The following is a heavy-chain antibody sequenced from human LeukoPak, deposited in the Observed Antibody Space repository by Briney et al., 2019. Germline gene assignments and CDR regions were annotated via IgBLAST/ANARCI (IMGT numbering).Heavy chain of an antibody. V-gene: IGHV1-8*03. CDR3: ARGHSSSWYVGYYYYYMDV. CDR1: GYTFTGYY. D-gene: IGHD6-13*01. CDR2: MNPNSGNT. Sequence: GASVKVSCKASGYTFTGYYMHWVRQAPGQGLEWMGWMNPNSGNTGYAQKFQGRVTITRNTSISTDYMELSSLRSEDTAVYYCARGHSSSWYVGYYYYYMDVWGKGTTVTVSS. J-gene: IGHJ6*03.